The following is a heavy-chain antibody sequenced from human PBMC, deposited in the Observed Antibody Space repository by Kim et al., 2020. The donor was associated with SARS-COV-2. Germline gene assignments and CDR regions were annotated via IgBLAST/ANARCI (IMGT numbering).Heavy chain of an antibody. CDR3: ARDNSGSYPDWFDP. V-gene: IGHV4-39*07. CDR1: GGSISSSSYY. D-gene: IGHD1-26*01. J-gene: IGHJ5*02. CDR2: MYYSGTT. Sequence: SETLSLTCTVSGGSISSSSYYWGWIRQPPGKGLEWIGSMYYSGTTYYNPSLKSRVTISADTSKKQFSLKLSSVTAADTAVYYCARDNSGSYPDWFDPWGQGTLVTVSS.